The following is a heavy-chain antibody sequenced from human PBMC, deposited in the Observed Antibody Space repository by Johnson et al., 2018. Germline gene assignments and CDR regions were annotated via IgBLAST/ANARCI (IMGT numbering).Heavy chain of an antibody. CDR1: GGSISSYY. J-gene: IGHJ3*02. CDR2: IYYSGST. V-gene: IGHV4-59*01. CDR3: ARETAAGSDAFDI. Sequence: QVQLQESGPGLVKPSETLSLTCTVSGGSISSYYWSWIRQPPGKGLEWIGYIYYSGSTNYNPSLKSRVTISVDTAKNQFSLKLRSVTAADTAVYYCARETAAGSDAFDIWGQGTMVTVSS. D-gene: IGHD6-13*01.